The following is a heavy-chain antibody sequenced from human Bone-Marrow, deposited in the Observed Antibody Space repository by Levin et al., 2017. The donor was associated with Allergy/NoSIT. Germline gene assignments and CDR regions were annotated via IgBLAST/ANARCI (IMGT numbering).Heavy chain of an antibody. J-gene: IGHJ6*03. V-gene: IGHV3-21*01. CDR3: ARRNDFWSRTHGGYYFFMDV. CDR1: GFTFRSYT. CDR2: IRGSSSYI. Sequence: LSLTCAASGFTFRSYTMNWVRQAPGKGLEWVSSIRGSSSYITFSDSVKGRLTISRDNAKNSLYLQMNNLRAEDTAVYYCARRNDFWSRTHGGYYFFMDVWGKGTTVTVSS. D-gene: IGHD3-3*01.